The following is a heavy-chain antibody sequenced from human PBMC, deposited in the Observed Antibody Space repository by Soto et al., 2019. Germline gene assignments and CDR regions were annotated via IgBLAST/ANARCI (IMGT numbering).Heavy chain of an antibody. CDR3: AHRVLRTVFGLVTTTAIYFDF. CDR2: IYWDDDK. Sequence: QITLNESGPTQVKPRQTLTLTCTFSGFSLTTSGVGVGWIRQSPGKAPDWLALIYWDDDKRYSTSLKSRLTITKDTSKNQVVLTMADLDPADTAIYYCAHRVLRTVFGLVTTTAIYFDFWGQGTPVAFSS. V-gene: IGHV2-5*02. J-gene: IGHJ4*02. CDR1: GFSLTTSGVG. D-gene: IGHD3-3*01.